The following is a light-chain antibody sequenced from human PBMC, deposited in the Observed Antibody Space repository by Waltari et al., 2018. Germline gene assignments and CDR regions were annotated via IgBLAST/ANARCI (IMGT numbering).Light chain of an antibody. V-gene: IGKV1-39*01. CDR1: ETIGTS. Sequence: DIQMTPSPSSLSASVGDRVTITCRAGETIGTSLNWYQQKPGKAPKLLIYSASTLHSGVPSRFSGSGSGTDFTLTISSLQPEDLATYYCQQSFRRGVTFGGGTKVEIK. CDR3: QQSFRRGVT. CDR2: SAS. J-gene: IGKJ4*01.